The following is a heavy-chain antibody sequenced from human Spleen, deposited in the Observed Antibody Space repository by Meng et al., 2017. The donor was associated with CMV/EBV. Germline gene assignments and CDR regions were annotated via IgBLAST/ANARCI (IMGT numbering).Heavy chain of an antibody. CDR3: ARDEGGWLTAPDY. V-gene: IGHV1-69*08. CDR2: IIPILGIA. Sequence: QVQVVQSGAEGKKPGSSVKVSCKASGGTFSSYTISWVRQAPGQGLEWMGRIIPILGIANYAQKFQGRVTITADKSTSTAYMELSSLRSEDTAVYYCARDEGGWLTAPDYWGQGTLVTVSS. J-gene: IGHJ4*02. CDR1: GGTFSSYT. D-gene: IGHD5-24*01.